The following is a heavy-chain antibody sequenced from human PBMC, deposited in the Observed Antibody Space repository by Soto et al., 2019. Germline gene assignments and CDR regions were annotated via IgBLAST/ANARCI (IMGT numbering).Heavy chain of an antibody. J-gene: IGHJ3*02. V-gene: IGHV5-51*01. CDR1: GYIFTSYW. D-gene: IGHD6-13*01. CDR2: IYPGDSDT. CDR3: ARIPHSSSWYRLAFDI. Sequence: PVESLKISCKGSGYIFTSYWICWVLQMPVKGLEWMGIIYPGDSDTRYSPSFQGQVTISADKSISTAYLQWSSLKASDTAMYYCARIPHSSSWYRLAFDIWGQGTMVTVSS.